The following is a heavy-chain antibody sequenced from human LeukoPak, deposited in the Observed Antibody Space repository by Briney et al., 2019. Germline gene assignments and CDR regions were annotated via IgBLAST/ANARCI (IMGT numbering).Heavy chain of an antibody. Sequence: PGGSLRLSCAASGFTFSSYAMSWVRQAPGKGLEWVSAISGSGGSTYYADSVKGRFTISRDNSKNTLYLQMKSLIAEGTAVYYCAKDGERESVTIFGVVITPRWFDPWGQGTLVTVSS. CDR3: AKDGERESVTIFGVVITPRWFDP. CDR1: GFTFSSYA. D-gene: IGHD3-3*01. J-gene: IGHJ5*02. CDR2: ISGSGGST. V-gene: IGHV3-23*01.